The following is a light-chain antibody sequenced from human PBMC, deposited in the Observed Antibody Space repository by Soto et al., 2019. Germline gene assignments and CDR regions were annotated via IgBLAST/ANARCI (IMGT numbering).Light chain of an antibody. CDR2: DNN. J-gene: IGLJ2*01. V-gene: IGLV1-51*01. CDR3: ATWDYSLTGEV. Sequence: QSVLTQPPSVSAAPGQKVTISCSGSSSNIRNNYVSWYQQLPGTAPKLLIYDNNKRPSGIPDRFSGSKSGTSGTLDITGLQTGDEADYYCATWDYSLTGEVFGGGTKVTVL. CDR1: SSNIRNNY.